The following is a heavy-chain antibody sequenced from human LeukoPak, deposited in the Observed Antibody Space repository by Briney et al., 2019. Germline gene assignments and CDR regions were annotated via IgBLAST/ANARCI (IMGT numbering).Heavy chain of an antibody. D-gene: IGHD5-18*01. CDR3: ARMVGDTAMVDY. J-gene: IGHJ4*02. CDR1: GFTFSSYE. CDR2: ISSSGSTI. Sequence: TGGSLRLSCAASGFTFSSYEMNWVRQAPGKGLEWVSYISSSGSTIYYADSVKGRFTISRDNAKNSLYLQMNSLRAEDTAVYYCARMVGDTAMVDYWGQGTLVTVSS. V-gene: IGHV3-48*03.